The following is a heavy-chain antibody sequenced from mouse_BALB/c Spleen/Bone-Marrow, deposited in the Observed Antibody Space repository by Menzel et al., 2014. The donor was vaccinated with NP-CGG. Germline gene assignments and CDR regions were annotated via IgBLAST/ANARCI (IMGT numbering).Heavy chain of an antibody. CDR3: ARRYGSSYRYWYFDV. J-gene: IGHJ1*01. V-gene: IGHV4-1*02. CDR2: INPDSSTI. D-gene: IGHD1-1*01. CDR1: GFDFSRFW. Sequence: EVQGVESGGGLVQPGGSLKVSCAASGFDFSRFWMSWVRQAPGKGLEWIGEINPDSSTINYTPSLKDKFIISRDSAKNTLYLQMSKVRSEDTALYYCARRYGSSYRYWYFDVWGAGTTVTVSS.